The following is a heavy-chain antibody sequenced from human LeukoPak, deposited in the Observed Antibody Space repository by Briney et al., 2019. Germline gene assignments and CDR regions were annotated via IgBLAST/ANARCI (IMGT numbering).Heavy chain of an antibody. CDR1: GFTFSSYE. Sequence: PGGSLRLSCAASGFTFSSYEMNWVRQAPGKGLEWVSYISSSGSTIYYADSVKGRFTISGDNSKNSLYLQMNSLRTEDTALYYCSKEGPIAVANYFDYWGQGTLVTVSS. CDR2: ISSSGSTI. J-gene: IGHJ4*02. CDR3: SKEGPIAVANYFDY. D-gene: IGHD6-19*01. V-gene: IGHV3-48*03.